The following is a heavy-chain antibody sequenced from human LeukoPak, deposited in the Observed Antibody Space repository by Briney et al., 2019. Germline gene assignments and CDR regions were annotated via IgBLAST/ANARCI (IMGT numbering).Heavy chain of an antibody. Sequence: SVKVSCKASGGTFSSYAISWVRQAPGQGLEWMGRIIPILGIANYAQRFQGRVTITADKSTSTAYMELSSLRSEDTAVYYCASNYDYVWGSGNAFDTWGQGTMVTVSS. CDR3: ASNYDYVWGSGNAFDT. J-gene: IGHJ3*02. CDR2: IIPILGIA. D-gene: IGHD3-16*01. CDR1: GGTFSSYA. V-gene: IGHV1-69*04.